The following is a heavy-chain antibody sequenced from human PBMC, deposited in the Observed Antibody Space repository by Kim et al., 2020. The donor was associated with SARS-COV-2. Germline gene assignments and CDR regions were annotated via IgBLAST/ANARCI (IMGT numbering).Heavy chain of an antibody. D-gene: IGHD2-2*01. CDR1: GYTLAELP. CDR3: ATGHQLLINWFDP. J-gene: IGHJ5*02. CDR2: FDPEDVET. Sequence: ASVNVSCKVSGYTLAELPIHWVRQAPGKGLEWMGGFDPEDVETVYAQKFQGRVTMTEDTSTDTAYMELTSLRSDDTAVYYCATGHQLLINWFDPWGQGTLVPVSS. V-gene: IGHV1-24*01.